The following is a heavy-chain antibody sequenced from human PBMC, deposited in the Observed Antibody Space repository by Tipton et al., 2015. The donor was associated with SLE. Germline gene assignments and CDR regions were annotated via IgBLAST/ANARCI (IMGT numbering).Heavy chain of an antibody. V-gene: IGHV3-9*03. Sequence: SGFTFSSYAMHWVRQAPGKGLEWVSGISWNSGSIGYADSVKGRFTISRDNAKNSLYLQMNSLRAEDMALYYCAKDQGAAALDAFDIWGQGTMVTVSS. D-gene: IGHD6-13*01. CDR2: ISWNSGSI. CDR1: GFTFSSYA. CDR3: AKDQGAAALDAFDI. J-gene: IGHJ3*02.